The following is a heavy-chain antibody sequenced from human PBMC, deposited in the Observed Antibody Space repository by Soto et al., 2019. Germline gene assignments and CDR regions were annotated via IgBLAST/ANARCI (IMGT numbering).Heavy chain of an antibody. Sequence: SDTLSLTCTVSGGSVSFYYGSWIRPPPGKVLEWIGFIHYTGSTNYNTSLKSRVTMSVDSAKNQFSLQLRSVTAADTAVYFCAKYRRTDAEGYSFDFWGQGDMVTVSS. D-gene: IGHD2-15*01. CDR2: IHYTGST. J-gene: IGHJ4*02. CDR1: GGSVSFYY. CDR3: AKYRRTDAEGYSFDF. V-gene: IGHV4-59*02.